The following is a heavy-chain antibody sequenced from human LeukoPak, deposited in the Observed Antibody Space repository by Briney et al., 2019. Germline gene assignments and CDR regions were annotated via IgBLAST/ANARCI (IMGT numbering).Heavy chain of an antibody. CDR3: ARGRRVYYYDSSGYLDY. J-gene: IGHJ4*02. CDR2: IYYSGST. V-gene: IGHV4-59*12. D-gene: IGHD3-22*01. CDR1: GGSISSYY. Sequence: SETLSLTCTVSGGSISSYYWSWIRQPPGKGLEWIGYIYYSGSTNYNPSPKSRVTISVDASKNQFSLKLSSVTAADTAVYYCARGRRVYYYDSSGYLDYWGQGTLVTVSS.